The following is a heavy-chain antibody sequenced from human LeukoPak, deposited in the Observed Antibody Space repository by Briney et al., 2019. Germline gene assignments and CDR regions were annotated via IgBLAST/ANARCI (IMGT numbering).Heavy chain of an antibody. J-gene: IGHJ6*02. D-gene: IGHD6-19*01. CDR3: ARSYQGSDPTSWKWLAYYGMDV. CDR1: GGSISSYY. Sequence: PSETLSLTCTVSGGSISSYYWSWIRQPAGKGLEWIGRIYTSGSTNYNPSLKSRVTMSVDTSKNQFSLKLSSVTAADTAVYYCARSYQGSDPTSWKWLAYYGMDVWGQGTTVTVSS. V-gene: IGHV4-4*07. CDR2: IYTSGST.